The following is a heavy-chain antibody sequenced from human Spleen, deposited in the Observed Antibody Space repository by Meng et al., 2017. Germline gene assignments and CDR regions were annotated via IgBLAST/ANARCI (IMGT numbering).Heavy chain of an antibody. D-gene: IGHD5-12*01. J-gene: IGHJ4*02. CDR2: IWYDGSNK. V-gene: IGHV3-33*08. CDR1: GFTVSSNY. Sequence: GGSLRLSCAASGFTVSSNYMSWVRQAPGKGLEWVAVIWYDGSNKYYADSVKGRFTISRDNSKNTLYLQMNSLRAEDTAVYYCARDLRVATPSFLDYWGQGTPVTVSS. CDR3: ARDLRVATPSFLDY.